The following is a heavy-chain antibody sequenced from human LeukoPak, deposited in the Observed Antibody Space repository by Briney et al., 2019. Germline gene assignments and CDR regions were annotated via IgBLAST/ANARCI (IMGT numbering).Heavy chain of an antibody. V-gene: IGHV3-30*02. Sequence: AGGSLRLSCAASGFTFSSYGMHWVRQAPGKGLEWVAFIRYDGSNKYYADSVKGRFTISRDNSKNTLYLQMNSLRAEDTAVYYCAKDTPSLELGGLFVYWGQGTLVTVSS. CDR2: IRYDGSNK. J-gene: IGHJ4*02. CDR3: AKDTPSLELGGLFVY. D-gene: IGHD1-7*01. CDR1: GFTFSSYG.